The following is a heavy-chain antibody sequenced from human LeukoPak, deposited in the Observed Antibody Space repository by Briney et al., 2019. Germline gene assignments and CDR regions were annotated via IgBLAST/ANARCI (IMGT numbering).Heavy chain of an antibody. CDR2: IYHSGST. D-gene: IGHD4-17*01. Sequence: SETLSLTCTVSGYSISSGYYWGWIRQPPGKGLEWIGSIYHSGSTYYNPSLKSRVTISVDTSKNQFSLKLSSVTAADTAVYYCAREGSDGDYEEFDYWGQGTLVTVSS. V-gene: IGHV4-38-2*02. J-gene: IGHJ4*02. CDR3: AREGSDGDYEEFDY. CDR1: GYSISSGYY.